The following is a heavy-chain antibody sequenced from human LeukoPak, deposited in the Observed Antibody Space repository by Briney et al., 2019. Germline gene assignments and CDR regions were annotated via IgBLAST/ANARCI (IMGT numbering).Heavy chain of an antibody. CDR3: ARYTDHYYFDY. J-gene: IGHJ4*02. V-gene: IGHV5-51*01. Sequence: GESLKISCKGSGYSFTSSWIGWVRQMPGKGLEWMGIIYPGDSDTRYGPSFQGQVTFSADKSISTAYLQWSSLNTSGTAMYYCARYTDHYYFDYWGQGTLVTVSS. D-gene: IGHD1-1*01. CDR2: IYPGDSDT. CDR1: GYSFTSSW.